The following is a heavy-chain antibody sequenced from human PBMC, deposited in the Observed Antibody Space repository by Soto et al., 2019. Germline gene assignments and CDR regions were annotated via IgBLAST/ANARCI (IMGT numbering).Heavy chain of an antibody. Sequence: QVQLVQSGAEVKKPGSSVKVSCKASGGTFSSYAISWVRQAPGQGLEWMGGIIPIFGTANYAQKFQGRVTITADESTSTDYMELSSLRSEDTAVYYCARRPYYYDSSGYPFDYWGQGTLVTVSS. CDR3: ARRPYYYDSSGYPFDY. V-gene: IGHV1-69*01. D-gene: IGHD3-22*01. CDR1: GGTFSSYA. CDR2: IIPIFGTA. J-gene: IGHJ4*02.